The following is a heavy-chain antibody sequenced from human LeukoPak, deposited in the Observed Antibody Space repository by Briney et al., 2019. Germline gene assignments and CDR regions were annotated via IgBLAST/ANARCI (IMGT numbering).Heavy chain of an antibody. J-gene: IGHJ4*02. V-gene: IGHV1-46*01. CDR3: ARGRDAYNYFDY. D-gene: IGHD5-24*01. CDR1: GYTFTSYY. CDR2: INPSGGST. Sequence: GASVKVSCKASGYTFTSYYIHWGRQVPGQGLEWMGIINPSGGSTTYAQKVEGRVTMTRDTSTSTVYMELSSLISEDTAVYYCARGRDAYNYFDYWGQGTLVTVSS.